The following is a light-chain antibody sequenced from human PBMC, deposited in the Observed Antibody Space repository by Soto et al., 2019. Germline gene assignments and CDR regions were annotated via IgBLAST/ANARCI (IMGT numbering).Light chain of an antibody. J-gene: IGKJ2*01. CDR2: GAS. V-gene: IGKV3-20*01. CDR1: QSVSDNW. Sequence: EIVLTQSPDTLSLSPGERATLSCRASQSVSDNWLAWYQQKPGQAPRLLIYGASSRPGGIPDKFSGSGSGTDFTLTINRLEPDDFAVYYCQQYGRSPYTVGQGTKLEI. CDR3: QQYGRSPYT.